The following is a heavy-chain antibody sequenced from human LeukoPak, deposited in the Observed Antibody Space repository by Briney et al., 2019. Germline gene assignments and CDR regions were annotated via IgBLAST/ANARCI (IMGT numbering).Heavy chain of an antibody. J-gene: IGHJ4*02. Sequence: ASVKVSCKASGYTFRSCDINWVRQATGQGLEWMGWMNPDSGNTGYAQNFQGRVTMTSNTSITTAYMELTSLRSEDTAVYCCARGSFRGYCLDTSCYTINYWGQGTLVTVSS. CDR2: MNPDSGNT. V-gene: IGHV1-8*01. D-gene: IGHD2-2*02. CDR3: ARGSFRGYCLDTSCYTINY. CDR1: GYTFRSCD.